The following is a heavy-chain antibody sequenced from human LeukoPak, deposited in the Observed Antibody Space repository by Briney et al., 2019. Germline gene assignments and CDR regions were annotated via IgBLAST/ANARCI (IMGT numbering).Heavy chain of an antibody. Sequence: TLSLTCTVSGGSISSGSYYWSWIRQPAGKGLGWIGRIYTSGSTNYNPSLKSRVTISVDTSKNQFSLKLSSVTAADTAVYYCAREVGYCSSTSCLTNWFDPWGQGTLVTVSS. CDR1: GGSISSGSYY. J-gene: IGHJ5*02. V-gene: IGHV4-61*02. CDR2: IYTSGST. CDR3: AREVGYCSSTSCLTNWFDP. D-gene: IGHD2-2*01.